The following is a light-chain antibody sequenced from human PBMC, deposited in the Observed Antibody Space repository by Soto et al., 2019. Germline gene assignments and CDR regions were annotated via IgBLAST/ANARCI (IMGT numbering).Light chain of an antibody. V-gene: IGKV3-15*01. CDR2: GAS. CDR1: QGVRSD. Sequence: EIAMTQSPDTLSVSPGDRATLSCRASQGVRSDLAWYQQKAGPSPRLLIYGASTRAAETPARFSGSGSETEFTLTISRLEPEDFAVYYCQQYGSSPTWTFGQGTKVEIK. CDR3: QQYGSSPTWT. J-gene: IGKJ1*01.